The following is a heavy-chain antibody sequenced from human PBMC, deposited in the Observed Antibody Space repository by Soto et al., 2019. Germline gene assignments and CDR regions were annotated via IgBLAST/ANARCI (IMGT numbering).Heavy chain of an antibody. J-gene: IGHJ6*02. Sequence: QVQLVQSGGEVKKPGASVKVSCKTSGYSFTTYGISWVRQAPGQGLEWMGWISAYNGNTNYAQKLQDRVTMTIDTSTSRAYMELRSLRSDDTAVYYCAREGPAPYYYYGMDVWGQGSTVTVSS. CDR3: AREGPAPYYYYGMDV. CDR1: GYSFTTYG. V-gene: IGHV1-18*01. CDR2: ISAYNGNT.